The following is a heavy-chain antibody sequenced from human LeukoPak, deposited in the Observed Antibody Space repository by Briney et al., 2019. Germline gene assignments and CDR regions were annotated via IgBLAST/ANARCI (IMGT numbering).Heavy chain of an antibody. CDR1: GFTVSSNY. CDR3: AGGSGYYSTPTYFDY. V-gene: IGHV3-66*01. D-gene: IGHD3-22*01. Sequence: GGSLRLSCAASGFTVSSNYMSWVRQAPGKGPEWVSVIYTGGTTYYADSVKGRFIISRDNAKNSLYLQMNSLRAEDTAVYYCAGGSGYYSTPTYFDYWGQGTLVTVSS. J-gene: IGHJ4*02. CDR2: IYTGGTT.